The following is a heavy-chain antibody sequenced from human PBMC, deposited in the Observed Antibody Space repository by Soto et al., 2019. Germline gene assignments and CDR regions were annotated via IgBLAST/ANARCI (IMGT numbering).Heavy chain of an antibody. D-gene: IGHD3-10*01. CDR2: ISGSGGST. V-gene: IGHV3-23*01. CDR1: GFTFSSYA. CDR3: ANGGRFGELLNYYYYYMDV. J-gene: IGHJ6*03. Sequence: GGSLRLSCAASGFTFSSYAMSWVRQAPGKGLEWVSAISGSGGSTYYADSVKGRFTISRDNSKNTLYLQMNSLRAEDTAVYYCANGGRFGELLNYYYYYMDVWGKGTTVTVSS.